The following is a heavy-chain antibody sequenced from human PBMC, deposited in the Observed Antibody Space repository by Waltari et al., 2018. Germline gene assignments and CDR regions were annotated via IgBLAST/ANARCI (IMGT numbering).Heavy chain of an antibody. J-gene: IGHJ4*02. V-gene: IGHV4-59*01. D-gene: IGHD6-6*01. Sequence: QVQLQESGPGLVKPSETLSLTCTVSGCSISDYHWTWIRQPPGKRLEWMGYIYDYGSTNYNPSLARRVTISVDTSKNQFSLNLRSVTAADTAVYFCATLAGTGSSSYLHDYWGKGTLVTVSS. CDR2: IYDYGST. CDR1: GCSISDYH. CDR3: ATLAGTGSSSYLHDY.